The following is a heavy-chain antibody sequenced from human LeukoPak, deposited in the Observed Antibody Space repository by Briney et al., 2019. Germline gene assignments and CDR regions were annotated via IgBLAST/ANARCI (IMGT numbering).Heavy chain of an antibody. CDR1: GYSISSGYY. Sequence: SETLSLTCTVSGYSISSGYYWSWIRQPPGKWLEWIGEINHSGSTNYNPSLKSRVTISVDTSKNQFSLKLSSVTAADTAVYYCARHGRRYYDSSGYPRGAFDIWGQGTMVTVSS. CDR3: ARHGRRYYDSSGYPRGAFDI. V-gene: IGHV4-38-2*02. J-gene: IGHJ3*02. CDR2: INHSGST. D-gene: IGHD3-22*01.